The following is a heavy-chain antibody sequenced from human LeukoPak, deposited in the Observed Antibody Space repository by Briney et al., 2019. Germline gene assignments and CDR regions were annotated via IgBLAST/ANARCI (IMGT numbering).Heavy chain of an antibody. CDR1: GASISGYY. V-gene: IGHV4-59*01. J-gene: IGHJ4*02. CDR2: IISTGTI. Sequence: SETLSLTCTVSGASISGYYWSWIRQPPGKRLEWIGYIISTGTINYNPSLKSRVTVSIDTSKNQLSLQLTSVTAADTAVYYCARPPHYYDTSGYSVWGQGTLVTVSS. D-gene: IGHD3-22*01. CDR3: ARPPHYYDTSGYSV.